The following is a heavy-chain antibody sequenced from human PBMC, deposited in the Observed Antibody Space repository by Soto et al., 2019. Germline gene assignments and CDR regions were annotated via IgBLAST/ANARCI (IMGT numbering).Heavy chain of an antibody. CDR2: ISGSGGST. J-gene: IGHJ3*02. Sequence: EVQLLESGGGLVQPGGSLRLSCAASGFTFSRYDMSWVRQAPGKGLEWVSAISGSGGSTYYADSVKGRFTISRDNSKNTLYLQMNSLRAEDTAVYYCAKDRTIVVVPAATIDAFDIWGQGTMVTVSS. V-gene: IGHV3-23*01. CDR1: GFTFSRYD. D-gene: IGHD2-2*01. CDR3: AKDRTIVVVPAATIDAFDI.